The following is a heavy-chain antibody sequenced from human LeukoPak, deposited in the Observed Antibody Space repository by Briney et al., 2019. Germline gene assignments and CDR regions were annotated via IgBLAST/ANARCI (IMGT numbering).Heavy chain of an antibody. Sequence: GGSLRLSCAASGFTFSSYWMSWVRQAPGKGLEWVANIKQDGSEKYYVDSVKGRFTISRDNAKNSLYLQMNSLRAEDTAVYYCARDLRSSGWDYYFDYWGQGTLVTVSS. D-gene: IGHD6-19*01. CDR2: IKQDGSEK. J-gene: IGHJ4*02. CDR3: ARDLRSSGWDYYFDY. CDR1: GFTFSSYW. V-gene: IGHV3-7*01.